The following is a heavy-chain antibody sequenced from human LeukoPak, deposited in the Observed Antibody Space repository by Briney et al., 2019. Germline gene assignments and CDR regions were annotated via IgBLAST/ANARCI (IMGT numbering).Heavy chain of an antibody. CDR2: IKQDGSEK. D-gene: IGHD3-3*01. V-gene: IGHV3-7*01. Sequence: GSLRLSCAASGFTFSSYWMSWVRQAPGKGLEWVANIKQDGSEKYYVDSVKGRFTIFRDNAKNSLYLQMNSLRAEDTAVYYCARSTLRFLEWDESYYYMDVWGKGTTVTVSS. J-gene: IGHJ6*03. CDR1: GFTFSSYW. CDR3: ARSTLRFLEWDESYYYMDV.